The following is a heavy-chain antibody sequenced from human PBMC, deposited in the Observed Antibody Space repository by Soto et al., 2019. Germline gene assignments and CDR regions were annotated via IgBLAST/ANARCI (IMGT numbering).Heavy chain of an antibody. J-gene: IGHJ4*02. Sequence: EVQLVESGGGLVQPGGSLRLSCAASGFAFGSYWMHWVRQAPGKGLVWVSRISQDGTIATQAESVKGRFTISRDNAKNTLYLQMNSLRADGAAVYYCLRDQRHWNEFADQWGQGTLVTVSS. D-gene: IGHD1-1*01. V-gene: IGHV3-74*01. CDR3: LRDQRHWNEFADQ. CDR1: GFAFGSYW. CDR2: ISQDGTIA.